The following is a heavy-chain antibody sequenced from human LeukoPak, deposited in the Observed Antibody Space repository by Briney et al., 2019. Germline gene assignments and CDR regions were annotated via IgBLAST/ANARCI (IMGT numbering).Heavy chain of an antibody. Sequence: SETLSLTCTVSGGTISSYYWSWIRQPAGKGLEWIGRIYTSGETKYNPPLKSRVTMSVDTSKNQFSLKLSSVTAADTAVYYCARDLLGYSSSWSLDYWGQGTLVTVSS. V-gene: IGHV4-4*07. CDR3: ARDLLGYSSSWSLDY. CDR1: GGTISSYY. D-gene: IGHD6-13*01. J-gene: IGHJ4*02. CDR2: IYTSGET.